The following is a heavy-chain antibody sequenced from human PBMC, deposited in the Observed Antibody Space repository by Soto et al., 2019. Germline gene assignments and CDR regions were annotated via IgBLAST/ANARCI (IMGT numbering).Heavy chain of an antibody. CDR2: ISAYNGNT. CDR3: ARDQDPYSSGWYGGDY. Sequence: EASVKVSCKASGYTFTSYGISWVRQAPGQGLEWMGWISAYNGNTNYAQKLQGRVTMTTDTSTSTAYMELRSLRSDDTAVYYCARDQDPYSSGWYGGDYWGQGTLVTVSS. D-gene: IGHD6-19*01. CDR1: GYTFTSYG. V-gene: IGHV1-18*01. J-gene: IGHJ4*02.